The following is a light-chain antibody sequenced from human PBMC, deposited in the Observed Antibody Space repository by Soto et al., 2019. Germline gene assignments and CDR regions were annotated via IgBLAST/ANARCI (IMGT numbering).Light chain of an antibody. V-gene: IGKV3-15*01. CDR2: CAF. J-gene: IGKJ4*02. CDR3: QQYNNWPRT. CDR1: QGVSSN. Sequence: DIVMTQSPATLSASPGERVTLSCRASQGVSSNLAWYQQKPGQAPRLLIYCAFTLATGLPARFSGSGSGTDFTLTISGLQSEDFATYYCQQYNNWPRTFGGGTKVEIK.